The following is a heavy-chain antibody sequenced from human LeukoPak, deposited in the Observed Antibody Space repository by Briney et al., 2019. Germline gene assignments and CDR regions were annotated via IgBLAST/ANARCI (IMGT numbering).Heavy chain of an antibody. CDR2: IYYSGST. J-gene: IGHJ4*02. CDR1: GGSISSGGYY. V-gene: IGHV4-31*03. CDR3: ARGPYGDYDY. D-gene: IGHD4-17*01. Sequence: SETLSLTCTVSGGSISSGGYYWSWIRQHPGKGLEWIGYIYYSGSTYYNPSLKSRVTISVDTSKNQFSLKLSSVTAADTAVYYCARGPYGDYDYWGQGTLVTVSS.